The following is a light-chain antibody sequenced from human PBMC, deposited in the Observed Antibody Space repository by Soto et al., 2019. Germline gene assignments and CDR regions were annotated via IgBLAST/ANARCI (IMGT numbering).Light chain of an antibody. CDR1: QGISSW. V-gene: IGKV1-12*01. CDR2: AAS. J-gene: IGKJ5*01. CDR3: QQANSFPIT. Sequence: DIHMTQSPSSVSAFVGYRFTITCRASQGISSWLAWYQKKPGKAPNLLIYAASSLQSGVPSRFRGSESGTDFTLTISSLQPEDCEIYFCQQANSFPITFGQGTRLEIK.